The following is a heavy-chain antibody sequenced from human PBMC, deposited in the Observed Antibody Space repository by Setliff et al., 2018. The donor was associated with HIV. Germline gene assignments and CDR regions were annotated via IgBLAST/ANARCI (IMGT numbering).Heavy chain of an antibody. D-gene: IGHD1-1*01. CDR3: ASQPSGHFYYYMHV. CDR2: IYHTGTT. V-gene: IGHV4-4*02. Sequence: LSLTCVVSGGSLVASNWWSWVRQSPGKGLEWIGDIYHTGTTKYNPSLKSRVTLSVDKSKTRFSLQLNSVTAADTAVYYCASQPSGHFYYYMHVWGKGTTVTVS. CDR1: GGSLVASNW. J-gene: IGHJ6*03.